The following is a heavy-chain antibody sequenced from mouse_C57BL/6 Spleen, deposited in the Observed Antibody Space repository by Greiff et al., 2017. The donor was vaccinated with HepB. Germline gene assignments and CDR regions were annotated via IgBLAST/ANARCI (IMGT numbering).Heavy chain of an antibody. V-gene: IGHV1-55*01. CDR2: IYPGSGST. CDR1: GYTFTSYW. Sequence: QVHVKQSGAELVKPGASVKMSCKASGYTFTSYWITWVKQRPGQGLEWIGDIYPGSGSTNYNEKFKSKATLTVDTSSSTAYMQLSSLTSEDSAVYYCANGYYYWYFDVWGTGTTVTVSS. CDR3: ANGYYYWYFDV. J-gene: IGHJ1*03. D-gene: IGHD2-3*01.